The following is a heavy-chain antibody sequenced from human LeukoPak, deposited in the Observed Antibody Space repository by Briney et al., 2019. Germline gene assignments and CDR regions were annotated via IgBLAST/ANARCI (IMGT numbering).Heavy chain of an antibody. CDR2: ISGSGGST. J-gene: IGHJ5*02. CDR3: AKCGGGSWHRSAAGWFDH. Sequence: GGSLRLSCAASGFTFSSYAMSWVRQAPGKGLERVSAISGSGGSTYYADSVKGRFTIFRDNSKNTLYLHMNSLRAEDTAVYYCAKCGGGSWHRSAAGWFDHWGQGTLVTVSS. D-gene: IGHD2-15*01. CDR1: GFTFSSYA. V-gene: IGHV3-23*01.